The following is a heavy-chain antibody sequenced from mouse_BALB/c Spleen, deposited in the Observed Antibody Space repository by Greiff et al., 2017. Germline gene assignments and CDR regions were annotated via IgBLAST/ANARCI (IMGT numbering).Heavy chain of an antibody. CDR2: ISSGGGST. J-gene: IGHJ3*01. V-gene: IGHV5-12-1*01. Sequence: EVQGVESGGGLVKPGGSLKLSCAASGFAFSSYDMSWVRQTPEKRLEWVAYISSGGGSTYYPDTVKGRFTISRDNAKNTLYLQMSSLKSEDTAMYYCASHYYGSSYFFAYWGQGTLVTVSA. D-gene: IGHD1-1*01. CDR3: ASHYYGSSYFFAY. CDR1: GFAFSSYD.